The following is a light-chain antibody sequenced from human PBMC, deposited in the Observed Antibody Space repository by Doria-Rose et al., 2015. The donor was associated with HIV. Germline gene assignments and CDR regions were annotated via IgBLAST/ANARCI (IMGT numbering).Light chain of an antibody. J-gene: IGKJ1*01. V-gene: IGKV3-20*01. Sequence: TQSPGTLSLSPGERATLSCRASRSFSSTYLAWYQQKPVQAPSLLIYDGSTRATGIPDRFSASGSGTDLTLTINRLEPEDFALYYCHQYGTSWTFGQGTKVEI. CDR1: RSFSSTY. CDR2: DGS. CDR3: HQYGTSWT.